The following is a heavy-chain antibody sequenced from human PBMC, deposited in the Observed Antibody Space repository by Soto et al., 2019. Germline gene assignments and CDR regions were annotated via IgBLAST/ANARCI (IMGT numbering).Heavy chain of an antibody. Sequence: PGGSLSLSCAASGFTFSSYSMNLVRQAPGKGLEWVSSISSSSSYIYYADSVKGRFTISRDNAKNSLYLQMNSLRAEDTAVYYCARDAEPYRSSWYGYYWGQGTLVTVSS. V-gene: IGHV3-21*01. J-gene: IGHJ4*02. D-gene: IGHD6-13*01. CDR3: ARDAEPYRSSWYGYY. CDR2: ISSSSSYI. CDR1: GFTFSSYS.